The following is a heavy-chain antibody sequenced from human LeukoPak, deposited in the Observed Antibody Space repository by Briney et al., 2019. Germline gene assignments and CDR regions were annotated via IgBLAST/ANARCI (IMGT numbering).Heavy chain of an antibody. D-gene: IGHD3-3*01. Sequence: SETLSLTCTVSGGSISSSSYYWGWMRQPPGKGLEWIGSIYYSGSTYYNPSLKSRVTISVDTSKNQFSLKLSSVTAADTAVYYCWSYYDFWSGFLSYYGMDVWGQGTTVTVSS. CDR1: GGSISSSSYY. J-gene: IGHJ6*02. V-gene: IGHV4-39*01. CDR2: IYYSGST. CDR3: WSYYDFWSGFLSYYGMDV.